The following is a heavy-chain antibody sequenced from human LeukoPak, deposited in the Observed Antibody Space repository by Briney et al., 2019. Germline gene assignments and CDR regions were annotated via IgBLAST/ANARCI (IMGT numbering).Heavy chain of an antibody. CDR1: GYTFTSYG. CDR2: ISAYNGNT. CDR3: AREYVDIGATMLQGHYYYYMDV. J-gene: IGHJ6*03. V-gene: IGHV1-18*01. Sequence: ASVKVSCKASGYTFTSYGISWVRQAPGQGLEWMGWISAYNGNTNYAQKLQGRVTMTTDTSTSTAYMELRSLRSDDTAVYYCAREYVDIGATMLQGHYYYYMDVWGKGTTVTVSS. D-gene: IGHD5-12*01.